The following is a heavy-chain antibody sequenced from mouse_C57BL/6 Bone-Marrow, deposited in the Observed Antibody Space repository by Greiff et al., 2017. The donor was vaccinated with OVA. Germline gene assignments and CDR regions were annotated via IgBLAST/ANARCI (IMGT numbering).Heavy chain of an antibody. D-gene: IGHD1-1*01. CDR3: ASDLDYYGSSEDWYVDV. CDR2: IYIGNGYT. J-gene: IGHJ1*03. V-gene: IGHV1-58*01. CDR1: GYTFTSYG. Sequence: VQLQQSGAELVRPGSSVKMSCKTSGYTFTSYGINWVKQRPGQGLEWIGYIYIGNGYTEYNEKFKGKATLTSDTSSSTAYMQLSSLTSEDSAIYFGASDLDYYGSSEDWYVDVWGTGTTVTVSS.